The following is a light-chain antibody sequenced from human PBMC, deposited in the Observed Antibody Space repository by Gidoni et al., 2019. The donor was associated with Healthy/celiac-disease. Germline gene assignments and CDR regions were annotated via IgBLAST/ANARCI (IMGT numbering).Light chain of an antibody. J-gene: IGKJ2*04. CDR2: LGS. CDR1: QSLLHSNGYNY. CDR3: MQALQTPRS. V-gene: IGKV2-28*01. Sequence: VMTQSPLSLPVTPGEPASISCRSSQSLLHSNGYNYLDWYLQKPGQSPQLLIYLGSNRASGVPDRFSGSGSGTDFTLKISRVEAEDVGVYYCMQALQTPRSFGQGTKLEIK.